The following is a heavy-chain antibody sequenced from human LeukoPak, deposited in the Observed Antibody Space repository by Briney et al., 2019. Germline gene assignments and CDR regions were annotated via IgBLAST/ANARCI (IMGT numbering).Heavy chain of an antibody. CDR3: ARDAYCSGGSCYPRYFDY. V-gene: IGHV1-69*05. CDR2: IIPMFGTA. CDR1: GGTFISYA. Sequence: SVKVSCKGSGGTFISYAMSWVRQAPGQGGEGMGRIIPMFGTANYAQKFQGRVTITTDESTSTAYMELSSLRSEDTAVYYCARDAYCSGGSCYPRYFDYWGQGTPVTVSS. D-gene: IGHD2-15*01. J-gene: IGHJ4*03.